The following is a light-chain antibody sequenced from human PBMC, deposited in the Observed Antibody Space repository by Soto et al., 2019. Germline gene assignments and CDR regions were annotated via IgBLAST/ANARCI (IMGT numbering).Light chain of an antibody. CDR1: QSVLYNSNNKNY. V-gene: IGKV4-1*01. CDR3: QQYYSTPYT. J-gene: IGKJ2*01. Sequence: DIVMTQSPDSLAVSLGERATINCKSSQSVLYNSNNKNYLAWYQQKPGHTPKLLIYWASMRESGVPDRFSGSGSGTDFTLTISSLQAEDVAVYYCQQYYSTPYTFGQGTKLEIK. CDR2: WAS.